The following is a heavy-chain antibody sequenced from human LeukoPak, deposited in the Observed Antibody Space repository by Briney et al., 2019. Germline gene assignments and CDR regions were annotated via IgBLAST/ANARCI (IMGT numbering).Heavy chain of an antibody. J-gene: IGHJ4*02. D-gene: IGHD6-13*01. CDR1: GGSITNYY. Sequence: PSETLSLTCAVSGGSITNYYWSWIRQPPGKGLEWIGCCHYTGNTNYNPSLKSRVTISVDTSKDQFSLRLSSVTAADTAVYYCARRGNFDYWGQGTLVTVSS. V-gene: IGHV4-59*08. CDR3: ARRGNFDY. CDR2: CHYTGNT.